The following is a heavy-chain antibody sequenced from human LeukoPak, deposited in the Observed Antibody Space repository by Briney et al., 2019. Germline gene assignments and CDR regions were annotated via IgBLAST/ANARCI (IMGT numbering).Heavy chain of an antibody. CDR3: ARAGGDCSGGSCYLRFYYAFDI. J-gene: IGHJ3*02. V-gene: IGHV4-30-4*01. CDR1: GGSISSGDYY. Sequence: KPSGTLSLTCTVSGGSISSGDYYWSWIRQPPGKGLEWIGYIYYSGSTYYNPSLKSRVTISVDTSKNQFSLKLSSVTAADTAVYYCARAGGDCSGGSCYLRFYYAFDIWGQGTMVTVSS. CDR2: IYYSGST. D-gene: IGHD2-15*01.